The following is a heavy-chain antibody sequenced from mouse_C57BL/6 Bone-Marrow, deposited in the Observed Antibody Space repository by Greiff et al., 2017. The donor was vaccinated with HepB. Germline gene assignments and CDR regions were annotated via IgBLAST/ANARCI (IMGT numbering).Heavy chain of an antibody. Sequence: DVHLVESGGGLVQPGGSMKLSCAASGFTFSDAWMDWVRQSPEKGLEWVAEIRNKANNHATYYAESVKGRFTISRDDSKSSVYLQMNSLRAEDTGIYYCTRPFIITTVDLPYWYFDVWGTGTTVTVSS. D-gene: IGHD1-1*01. CDR3: TRPFIITTVDLPYWYFDV. CDR2: IRNKANNHAT. J-gene: IGHJ1*03. CDR1: GFTFSDAW. V-gene: IGHV6-6*01.